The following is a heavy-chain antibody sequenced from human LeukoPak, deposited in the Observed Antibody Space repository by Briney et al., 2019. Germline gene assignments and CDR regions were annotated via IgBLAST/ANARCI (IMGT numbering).Heavy chain of an antibody. CDR2: IYYSGST. V-gene: IGHV4-39*01. CDR1: GGSISSSSYY. CDR3: ASPGYCSSTSCFNFDY. J-gene: IGHJ4*02. D-gene: IGHD2-2*03. Sequence: SETLSLTCTVSGGSISSSSYYWGWIRQPPGKGLEWIVSIYYSGSTYYNPSLKSRVTISVDTSKNQFSLKLSSVTAADTAVYYCASPGYCSSTSCFNFDYWGQGTLVTVSS.